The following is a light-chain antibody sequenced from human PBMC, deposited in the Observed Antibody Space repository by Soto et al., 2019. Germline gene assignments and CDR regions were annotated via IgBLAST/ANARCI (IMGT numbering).Light chain of an antibody. V-gene: IGLV1-40*01. Sequence: QSVLTQPPSVSGAPGQRVTISCTGSSSDIGAGHGVHWYQQLPGAAPKLLIYGNTNRPSGVPDRFSASKSGTSASLTIAGLQDEDEADYYCQSYESSLTAPDVFGTGTKLTVL. J-gene: IGLJ1*01. CDR1: SSDIGAGHG. CDR2: GNT. CDR3: QSYESSLTAPDV.